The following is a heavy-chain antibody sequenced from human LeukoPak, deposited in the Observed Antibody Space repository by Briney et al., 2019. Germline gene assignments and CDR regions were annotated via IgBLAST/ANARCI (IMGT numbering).Heavy chain of an antibody. CDR1: GGSISSYY. V-gene: IGHV4-34*01. J-gene: IGHJ5*02. CDR2: INHSGST. Sequence: PSETLSLTCTVSGGSISSYYWSWIRQPPGKGLEWIGEINHSGSTNYNPSLKSRVTTSVDTSKNQFSLKLSSVAAADTAVYYCARRNFGVVIFDPWGQGTLVTVSS. D-gene: IGHD3-3*01. CDR3: ARRNFGVVIFDP.